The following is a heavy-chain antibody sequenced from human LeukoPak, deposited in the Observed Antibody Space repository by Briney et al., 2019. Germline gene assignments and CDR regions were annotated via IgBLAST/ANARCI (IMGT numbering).Heavy chain of an antibody. V-gene: IGHV3-21*01. CDR2: MSSSSSYI. D-gene: IGHD3-3*01. Sequence: GGSLRLSCVASGFTFSSFAMSWVRQAPGKGLEWVSSMSSSSSYIYYADSVKGRFTISRDNAKNSLYLQMDSLRAEDTAVYYCATSDDLWSGMDNWGQGTLVTVSS. CDR1: GFTFSSFA. CDR3: ATSDDLWSGMDN. J-gene: IGHJ4*02.